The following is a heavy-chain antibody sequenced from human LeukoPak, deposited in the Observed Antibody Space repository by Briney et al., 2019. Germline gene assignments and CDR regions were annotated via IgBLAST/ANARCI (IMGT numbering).Heavy chain of an antibody. CDR3: ARAGLRLVGASFDY. Sequence: PGTSLRLSCAASGFTFSAYGMHWVRQAPGKGLEWVAFIRYDGSNKYYADSVKGRFTISRDNSKNTLYLQMNSLRAEDTAVYYCARAGLRLVGASFDYWGQGTLVTVSS. J-gene: IGHJ4*02. CDR1: GFTFSAYG. D-gene: IGHD1-26*01. CDR2: IRYDGSNK. V-gene: IGHV3-30*02.